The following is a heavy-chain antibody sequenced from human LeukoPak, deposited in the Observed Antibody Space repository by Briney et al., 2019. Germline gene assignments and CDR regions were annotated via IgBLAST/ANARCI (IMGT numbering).Heavy chain of an antibody. CDR1: GYTFNGYQ. D-gene: IGHD1-26*01. Sequence: ASVKVSCKASGYTFNGYQMHWVRQAPGKGLAWMGWINPNCCGTHYAQKFQGRVTMTRATSSSTAYMELSRLRSDDTAVYYCARGMEPYYYMDVWGKGTTVTVSS. CDR3: ARGMEPYYYMDV. CDR2: INPNCCGT. V-gene: IGHV1-2*02. J-gene: IGHJ6*03.